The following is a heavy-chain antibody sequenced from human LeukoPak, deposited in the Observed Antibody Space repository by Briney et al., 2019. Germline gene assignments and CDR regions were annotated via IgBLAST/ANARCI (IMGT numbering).Heavy chain of an antibody. V-gene: IGHV1-2*02. CDR2: INPNSGGT. Sequence: ASVKVSCKASGYTFTGYYMHWVRQAPGQGLEWMGWINPNSGGTNYAQKFQGRVTMTRDTSISTAYMELSRLRSDDTAVYYCASSRYYCDSSGYPIRSEYFQHWGQGTLVTVSS. D-gene: IGHD3-22*01. CDR3: ASSRYYCDSSGYPIRSEYFQH. J-gene: IGHJ1*01. CDR1: GYTFTGYY.